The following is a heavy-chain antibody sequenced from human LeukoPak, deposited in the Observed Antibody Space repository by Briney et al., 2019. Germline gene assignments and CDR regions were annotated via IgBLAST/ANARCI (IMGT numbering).Heavy chain of an antibody. Sequence: SETLSLTCTVSGYSISSGYYWGWIRQPPGKGLEWIGIIYHSGRTDYNPSLKNRVTISEDTSKNQFSLKLSSVTAADTAVYYCAREYYYDSSGYFGPYNWFDPWGQGTLVTVSS. CDR3: AREYYYDSSGYFGPYNWFDP. CDR1: GYSISSGYY. V-gene: IGHV4-38-2*02. J-gene: IGHJ5*02. CDR2: IYHSGRT. D-gene: IGHD3-22*01.